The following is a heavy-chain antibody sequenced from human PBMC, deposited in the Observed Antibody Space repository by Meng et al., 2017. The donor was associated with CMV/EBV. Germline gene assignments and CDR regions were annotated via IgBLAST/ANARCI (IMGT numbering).Heavy chain of an antibody. Sequence: GESLKISCAASGFTFSSYSMNWVRQAPGKGLEWVSYISSSGSTIYYADSVKGRFTISRDNAKNSLYLQMNSLRAEDTAVYYCARGGPGIVVVPAASDYWGQGTLVTVSS. D-gene: IGHD2-2*01. CDR2: ISSSGSTI. CDR3: ARGGPGIVVVPAASDY. CDR1: GFTFSSYS. J-gene: IGHJ4*02. V-gene: IGHV3-48*04.